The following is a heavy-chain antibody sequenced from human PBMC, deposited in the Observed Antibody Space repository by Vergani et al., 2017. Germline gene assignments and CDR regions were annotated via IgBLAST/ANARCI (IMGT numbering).Heavy chain of an antibody. CDR2: IRSKTYGATT. D-gene: IGHD4-23*01. V-gene: IGHV3-49*04. CDR1: GFNFGEYG. Sequence: ELPLLESGGGLVQPGGSLRLSCQTSGFNFGEYGVSWVRQAPGKGLEWIGFIRSKTYGATTEYAASVRGRFTISRDDSKGIAYLQMSSLKKEDTAVYRCAVEIYDYGGSRDFDYWGQGTLVVVSS. J-gene: IGHJ4*02. CDR3: AVEIYDYGGSRDFDY.